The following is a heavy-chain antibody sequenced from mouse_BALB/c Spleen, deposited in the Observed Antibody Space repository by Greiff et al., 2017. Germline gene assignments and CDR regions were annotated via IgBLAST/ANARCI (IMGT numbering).Heavy chain of an antibody. CDR3: ARDGGDWFAY. Sequence: EVMLLESGGGLVKPGGSLKLSCAASGFTFSDYYMYWVRQTPEKRLEWVATISDGGSYTYYPDSVKGRFTISRDNAKNNLYLQMSSLKSEDTAMYYCARDGGDWFAYWGQGTLVTVSA. CDR1: GFTFSDYY. CDR2: ISDGGSYT. V-gene: IGHV5-4*02. J-gene: IGHJ3*01.